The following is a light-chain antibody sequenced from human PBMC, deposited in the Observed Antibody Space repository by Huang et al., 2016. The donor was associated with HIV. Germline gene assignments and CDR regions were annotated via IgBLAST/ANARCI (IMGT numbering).Light chain of an antibody. CDR1: QSISTW. Sequence: DIQMTQSPSTLSASVGDRVTITCRASQSISTWLAWYKQKPGKAPKLLIYKASNLEDGVPSRFSGSGSGTEFTLTISSLQPDDCATYYCQQYSAYSWTFGQGTKVDIK. CDR2: KAS. V-gene: IGKV1-5*03. J-gene: IGKJ1*01. CDR3: QQYSAYSWT.